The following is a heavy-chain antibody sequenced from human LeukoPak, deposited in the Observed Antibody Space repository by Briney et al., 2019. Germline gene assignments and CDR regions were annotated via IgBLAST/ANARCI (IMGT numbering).Heavy chain of an antibody. V-gene: IGHV1-8*01. CDR2: MNPNSGNT. CDR3: ARDTSSSWWGDY. Sequence: ASVKVSCKASGYTFTSYDINWVRQATGQGLEWMGWMNPNSGNTGYAQKFQGRVTMTRNTSISTAYMELSSLRSEDTAVYYCARDTSSSWWGDYWGQGTLVTVSS. CDR1: GYTFTSYD. J-gene: IGHJ4*02. D-gene: IGHD6-13*01.